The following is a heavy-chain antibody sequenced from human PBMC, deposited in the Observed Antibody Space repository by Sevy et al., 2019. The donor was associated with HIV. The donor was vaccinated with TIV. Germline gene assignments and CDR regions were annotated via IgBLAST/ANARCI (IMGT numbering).Heavy chain of an antibody. V-gene: IGHV3-7*01. CDR2: INLDGSET. D-gene: IGHD3-10*01. CDR1: GFTFSSYW. CDR3: ARLFYGSADY. J-gene: IGHJ4*02. Sequence: GGSLRLSCAASGFTFSSYWMSWVRQAPGKGLEWLATINLDGSETFYVDSVKGRFTISRHNPRKSVYLKMTSLSAKDTAVYYCARLFYGSADYWGQGTLVTVSS.